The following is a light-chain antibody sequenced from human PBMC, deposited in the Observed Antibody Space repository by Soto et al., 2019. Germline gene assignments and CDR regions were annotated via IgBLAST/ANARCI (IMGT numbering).Light chain of an antibody. CDR2: GAS. J-gene: IGKJ4*01. CDR3: QQYGSSPLS. Sequence: EIQLTQSPGTLSLSPGERATLSCRASQTVISNYLAWYQVKPGQAPRLFIYGASSRATGIPDRFTGSGSGSDFTLTITKLEPEDFAMYYCQQYGSSPLSFGGGTKVEI. V-gene: IGKV3-20*01. CDR1: QTVISNY.